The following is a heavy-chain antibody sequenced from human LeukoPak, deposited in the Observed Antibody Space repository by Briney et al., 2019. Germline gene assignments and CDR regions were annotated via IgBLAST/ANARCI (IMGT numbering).Heavy chain of an antibody. V-gene: IGHV3-7*01. J-gene: IGHJ4*02. CDR1: GFTFRRDW. CDR2: INQDGSKE. CDR3: VRDGGVSGYDLLDY. Sequence: PGGSLRLSCAASGFTFRRDWMTWVRQAPGKGLEWVANINQDGSKEYYMDSVKARFTISRDNAKNSLSLQMNSLRAEDTAVYYCVRDGGVSGYDLLDYWGQGTLVTVSS. D-gene: IGHD5-12*01.